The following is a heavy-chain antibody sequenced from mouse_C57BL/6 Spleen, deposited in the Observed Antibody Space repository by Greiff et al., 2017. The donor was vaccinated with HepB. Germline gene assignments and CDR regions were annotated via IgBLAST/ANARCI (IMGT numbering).Heavy chain of an antibody. CDR1: GYAFSSYW. CDR3: AREADYDGYYGGVYYAMDY. V-gene: IGHV1-80*01. Sequence: VQGVESGAELVKPGASVKISCKASGYAFSSYWMNWVKQRPGKGLEWIGQIYPGDGDTNYNGKFKGKATLTADKSSSTAYMQLSSLTSEDSAVYFCAREADYDGYYGGVYYAMDYWGQGTSVTVSS. D-gene: IGHD2-3*01. CDR2: IYPGDGDT. J-gene: IGHJ4*01.